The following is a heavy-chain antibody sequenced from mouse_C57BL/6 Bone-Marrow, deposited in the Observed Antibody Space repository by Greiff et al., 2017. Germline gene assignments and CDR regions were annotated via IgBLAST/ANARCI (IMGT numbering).Heavy chain of an antibody. CDR2: IDPSDSYT. CDR3: ARDNFPFAY. J-gene: IGHJ3*01. CDR1: GYTFTSYW. Sequence: VQLQQPGAELVKPGASVKLSCKASGYTFTSYWMQWVKQRPGQGLEWIGEIDPSDSYTNYNQKFKGKATLTVDTSSSTAYMQLSSLTSEDSAVYYCARDNFPFAYWGQGTLVTVSA. V-gene: IGHV1-50*01. D-gene: IGHD1-3*01.